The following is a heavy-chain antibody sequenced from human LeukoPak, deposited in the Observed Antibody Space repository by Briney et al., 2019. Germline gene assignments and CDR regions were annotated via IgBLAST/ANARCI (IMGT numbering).Heavy chain of an antibody. CDR2: ISSSGSTI. Sequence: PGGSLRLSCAASGFTFSDYYMSWIRQAPGKGLEWVSYISSSGSTIYYADSVKGRFTISRDNAKNSLYLQMNSLRADDTAVYYCARLKGGDEKDAFDIWGQGTMVTVSS. J-gene: IGHJ3*02. CDR1: GFTFSDYY. CDR3: ARLKGGDEKDAFDI. D-gene: IGHD3-10*01. V-gene: IGHV3-11*01.